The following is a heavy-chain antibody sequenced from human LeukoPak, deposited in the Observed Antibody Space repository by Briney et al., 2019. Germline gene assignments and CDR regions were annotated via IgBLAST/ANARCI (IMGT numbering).Heavy chain of an antibody. CDR1: GFTFSSYW. V-gene: IGHV3-74*01. Sequence: QSGGSLRLSCAASGFTFSSYWMHWVRQDPGKGLVWVSRINSDGSSTSYADSVKGRFTISRDNAKNTLYLQMNSLRAEDTAVYYCARVSVGATNPFVYWGQGTLVTVSS. CDR3: ARVSVGATNPFVY. CDR2: INSDGSST. D-gene: IGHD1-26*01. J-gene: IGHJ4*02.